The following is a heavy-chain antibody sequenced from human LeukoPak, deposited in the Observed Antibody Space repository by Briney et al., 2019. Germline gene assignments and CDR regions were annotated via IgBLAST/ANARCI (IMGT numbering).Heavy chain of an antibody. Sequence: SETLSLTCTVSGGSISSYYWSWIRQPPGKGLEWIGYIYYSGSTNYNPSLKSRVTISVDTSKNQFSLQLNSVTPEDTAVYYCARSMGALDIWGQGTMVTVSS. D-gene: IGHD2/OR15-2a*01. V-gene: IGHV4-59*12. CDR3: ARSMGALDI. CDR1: GGSISSYY. J-gene: IGHJ3*02. CDR2: IYYSGST.